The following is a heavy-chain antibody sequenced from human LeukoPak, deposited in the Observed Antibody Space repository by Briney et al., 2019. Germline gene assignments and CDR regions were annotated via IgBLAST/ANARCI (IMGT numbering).Heavy chain of an antibody. CDR3: AKDYYDGSGYPAFDI. D-gene: IGHD3-22*01. Sequence: GGSPRLSCAASGFTFSSYAMSWVRQAPGKGLEWVSAISGSGGSTYYADSVKGRFTISRDNSKNTLYLQMNSLRAEDTAVYYCAKDYYDGSGYPAFDIWGQGTMVTVSS. CDR1: GFTFSSYA. J-gene: IGHJ3*02. V-gene: IGHV3-23*01. CDR2: ISGSGGST.